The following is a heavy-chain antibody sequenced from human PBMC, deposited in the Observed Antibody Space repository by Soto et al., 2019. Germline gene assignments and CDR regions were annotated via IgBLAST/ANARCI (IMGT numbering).Heavy chain of an antibody. J-gene: IGHJ4*02. V-gene: IGHV3-23*01. D-gene: IGHD2-15*01. CDR2: ISGSGGST. Sequence: GGSLRHSCAASGFTFSSYAMSWVRQAPGKGLEWVSAISGSGGSTYYADSVKGRFTISRDNSKNTLYLQMNRLTAEDTALSYCAKVALAYYFDYWGQGTLVTVPQ. CDR1: GFTFSSYA. CDR3: AKVALAYYFDY.